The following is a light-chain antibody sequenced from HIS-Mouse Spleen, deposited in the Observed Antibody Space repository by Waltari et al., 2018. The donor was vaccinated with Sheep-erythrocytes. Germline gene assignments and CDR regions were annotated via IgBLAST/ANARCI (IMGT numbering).Light chain of an antibody. Sequence: QSALTQPASVSVSPGQSITISCTGTSSDVGSYKLVSWDQQHPGKAPKHMIYEGSKRPLGVSNRFSGSKSGNTASRTTSGLQAEDEADYYCCSYAGSSTPWVFGGGTKLTVL. CDR2: EGS. J-gene: IGLJ3*02. CDR3: CSYAGSSTPWV. V-gene: IGLV2-23*01. CDR1: SSDVGSYKL.